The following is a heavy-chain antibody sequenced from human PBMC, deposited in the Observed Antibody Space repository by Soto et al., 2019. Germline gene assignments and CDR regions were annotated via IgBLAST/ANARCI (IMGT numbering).Heavy chain of an antibody. CDR2: ISAYNGNT. V-gene: IGHV1-18*01. Sequence: ASVKVSCKASGYTFTSYGISWVRQAPGQGLEWMGWISAYNGNTNYAQKLQGRVTMTTDTSTSTAYMELRSLRSDDTAVYYWAREYRSRGVVFGRTQDYYFDYWRQGTLVTVSS. D-gene: IGHD6-19*01. CDR1: GYTFTSYG. CDR3: AREYRSRGVVFGRTQDYYFDY. J-gene: IGHJ4*02.